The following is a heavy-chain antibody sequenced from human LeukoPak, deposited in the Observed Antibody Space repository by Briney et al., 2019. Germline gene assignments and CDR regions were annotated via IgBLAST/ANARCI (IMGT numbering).Heavy chain of an antibody. D-gene: IGHD3-10*01. Sequence: SVSNSHMAWVRQAPGKGLEWIGDIHYSENVYYNSSLKSRVTIFVDPSQNQFSLKLSSVTAADTAVYYCARRGVITSRMVRGDFDYWGQGTLVTVSS. V-gene: IGHV4-39*01. CDR2: IHYSENV. J-gene: IGHJ4*02. CDR1: SVSNSH. CDR3: ARRGVITSRMVRGDFDY.